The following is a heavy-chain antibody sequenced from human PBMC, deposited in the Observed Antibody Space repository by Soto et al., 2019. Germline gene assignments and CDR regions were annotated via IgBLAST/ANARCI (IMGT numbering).Heavy chain of an antibody. CDR1: AGSINTYY. D-gene: IGHD3-10*01. V-gene: IGHV4-4*07. CDR3: ARGPGGFGEFSLDY. CDR2: IYSGGST. J-gene: IGHJ4*01. Sequence: SETMSLACTVSAGSINTYYGSWIRPADGKGLEWIGRIYSGGSTNYNTSLMSRVSVSVDMSKNQFSLKLSSVTAAETAVYYCARGPGGFGEFSLDYWGHGTLVTVSS.